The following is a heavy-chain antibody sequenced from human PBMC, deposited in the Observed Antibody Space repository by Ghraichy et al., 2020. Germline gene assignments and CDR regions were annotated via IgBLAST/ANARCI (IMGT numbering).Heavy chain of an antibody. J-gene: IGHJ6*02. Sequence: GGSLRLSCAASGFTFSSYGMHWVRQAPGKGLEWVAVISYDGSNKYYADSVKGRFTISRDNSKNTLYLQMNSLGAEDTAVYYCAKDGPWPYYYYGMDVWGQGTTVTVSS. V-gene: IGHV3-30*18. CDR1: GFTFSSYG. CDR3: AKDGPWPYYYYGMDV. CDR2: ISYDGSNK. D-gene: IGHD3/OR15-3a*01.